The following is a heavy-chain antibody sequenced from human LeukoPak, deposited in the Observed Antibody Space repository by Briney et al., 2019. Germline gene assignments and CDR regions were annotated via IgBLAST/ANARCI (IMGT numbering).Heavy chain of an antibody. J-gene: IGHJ4*02. CDR1: GFTFSTYA. Sequence: PGGSLRLSCAASGFTFSTYAMSWVRQAPGKGLEWVSAISGSGGSTYYADSVKGRFTISRDNSENTLFLQMKSLRADDTAVYYCAKEYRRPPDYFDYWGQGTLVTVSS. CDR2: ISGSGGST. D-gene: IGHD1-14*01. V-gene: IGHV3-23*01. CDR3: AKEYRRPPDYFDY.